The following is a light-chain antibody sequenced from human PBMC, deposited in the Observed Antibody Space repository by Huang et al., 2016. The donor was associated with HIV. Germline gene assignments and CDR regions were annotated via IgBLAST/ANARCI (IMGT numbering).Light chain of an antibody. J-gene: IGKJ2*01. CDR3: HHRSGWPRT. Sequence: EIVLTPSPATLSLSPGERATLTCRASQSLNNYLGWYQQKPGQPPGLVIYDISNRATGIPGRFSGGGSGTDFTLTISSLEPEDFAVYYCHHRSGWPRTFGQGTKLEI. CDR2: DIS. V-gene: IGKV3-11*01. CDR1: QSLNNY.